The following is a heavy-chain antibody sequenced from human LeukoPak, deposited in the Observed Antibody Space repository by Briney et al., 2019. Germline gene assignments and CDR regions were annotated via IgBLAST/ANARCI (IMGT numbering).Heavy chain of an antibody. CDR3: ARDWSIAVAGNTFDY. J-gene: IGHJ4*02. Sequence: PGGSLRLSCAASGFAFSSYWMSWVRQAPGKGLEWVANIKQDGSEKYYVDSVKGRFTISRDNAKNSLYLQMNSLRAEDTAVYYCARDWSIAVAGNTFDYWGQGTLVTVSS. CDR1: GFAFSSYW. V-gene: IGHV3-7*01. D-gene: IGHD6-19*01. CDR2: IKQDGSEK.